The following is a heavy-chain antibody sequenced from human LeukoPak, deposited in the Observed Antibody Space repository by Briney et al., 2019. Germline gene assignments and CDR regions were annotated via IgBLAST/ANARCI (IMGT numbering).Heavy chain of an antibody. D-gene: IGHD3-10*01. CDR2: INPSGGST. Sequence: GASVKVSCKASGYTFTSYYMHWVRQAPGQGLEWMGIINPSGGSTSYAQKFQGRVTMTRDTSTSTVYMELSSLRSDDTAVYYCARGMGSGSYYNVKPDYWGQGTLVTVSS. CDR3: ARGMGSGSYYNVKPDY. J-gene: IGHJ4*02. V-gene: IGHV1-46*01. CDR1: GYTFTSYY.